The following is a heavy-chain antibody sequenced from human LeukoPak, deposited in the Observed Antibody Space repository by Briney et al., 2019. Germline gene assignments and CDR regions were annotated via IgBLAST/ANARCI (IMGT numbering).Heavy chain of an antibody. J-gene: IGHJ4*02. D-gene: IGHD6-19*01. CDR1: GFTVSSNY. CDR2: ISGSGGST. V-gene: IGHV3-23*01. CDR3: AKGTQWLAPHSSVDY. Sequence: GGPLRLSCAASGFTVSSNYMSWVRQAPGKGLEWVSAISGSGGSTYYADSVKGRFTISRDNSKNTLYLQMNSLRAEDTAVYYCAKGTQWLAPHSSVDYWGQGTLVTVSS.